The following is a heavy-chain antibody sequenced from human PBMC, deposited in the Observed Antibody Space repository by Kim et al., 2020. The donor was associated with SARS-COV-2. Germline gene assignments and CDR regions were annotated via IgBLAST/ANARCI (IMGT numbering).Heavy chain of an antibody. CDR3: ARGDRGATPWRYYGVDV. CDR2: INHSGTT. CDR1: GGSFSGYY. V-gene: IGHV4-34*01. D-gene: IGHD1-26*01. J-gene: IGHJ6*02. Sequence: SETLSLTCVFNGGSFSGYYRTWLRQTPGKGLEWIGEINHSGTTSYNPSLTSRAIISLVGNQFSLKLKSVTAADTGVYYCARGDRGATPWRYYGVDVWGQGTTVTVSS.